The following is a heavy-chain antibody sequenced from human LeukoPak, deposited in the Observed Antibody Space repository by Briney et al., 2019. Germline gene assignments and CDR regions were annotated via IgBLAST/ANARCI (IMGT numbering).Heavy chain of an antibody. D-gene: IGHD2-8*01. CDR2: IYTTGNT. J-gene: IGHJ4*02. Sequence: SQTLSLTCTVSGDSINSGTSYWSWIRQPAGKGLDWIGRIYTTGNTNYNPSLWRRVTISVDTSKNQFSLKLSSVTAADTAVYYCARARYHTEMTYFRTVYYFDYWGQGTLVTVSS. CDR3: ARARYHTEMTYFRTVYYFDY. CDR1: GDSINSGTSY. V-gene: IGHV4-61*02.